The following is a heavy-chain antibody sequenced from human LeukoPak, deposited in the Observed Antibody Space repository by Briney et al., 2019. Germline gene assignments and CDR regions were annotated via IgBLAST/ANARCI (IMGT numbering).Heavy chain of an antibody. D-gene: IGHD2-15*01. V-gene: IGHV4-34*08. CDR3: AIRIDCSGGRCYWFDP. Sequence: PETLSLTCAATGGTLISYDWSGFRQPPGKGLEWNGEINHRGGNNYNPSLMSRVSISADTAKSQFSLKLSSVTAADTAVYYCAIRIDCSGGRCYWFDPKGQGNLVFVTS. CDR2: INHRGGN. J-gene: IGHJ5*01. CDR1: GGTLISYD.